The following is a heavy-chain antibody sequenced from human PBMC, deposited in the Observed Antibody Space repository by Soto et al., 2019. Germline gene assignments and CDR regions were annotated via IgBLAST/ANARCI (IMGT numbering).Heavy chain of an antibody. CDR3: ARLRIATNNYKWFDP. V-gene: IGHV4-31*03. D-gene: IGHD2-21*01. CDR2: IYVTGAV. Sequence: SETLSLTCSVSGAALNSGNYYWSWIRQVPGKGLEWIGHIYVTGAVDYNPSLRGRITISQDTSERQFSLNLRLVTAADTAVYYCARLRIATNNYKWFDPWGQGTLVTVSS. J-gene: IGHJ5*02. CDR1: GAALNSGNYY.